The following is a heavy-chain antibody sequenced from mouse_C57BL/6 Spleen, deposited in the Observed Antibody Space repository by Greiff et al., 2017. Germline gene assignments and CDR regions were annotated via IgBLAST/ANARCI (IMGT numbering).Heavy chain of an antibody. D-gene: IGHD4-1*02. CDR1: GYTFTSYW. CDR2: INPSNGGT. J-gene: IGHJ2*01. Sequence: VQLQQPGTELVKPGASVKLSCKASGYTFTSYWMHWVKQRPGQGLEWIGNINPSNGGTNYNEKFKSKATLTVDKSSSTAYMQLSSLTSEDSAVYYCARAQLGRAYYFDYWGQGTTLTVSS. CDR3: ARAQLGRAYYFDY. V-gene: IGHV1-53*01.